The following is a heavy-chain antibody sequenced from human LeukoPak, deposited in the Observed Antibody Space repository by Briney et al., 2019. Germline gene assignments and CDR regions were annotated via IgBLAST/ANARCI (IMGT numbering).Heavy chain of an antibody. J-gene: IGHJ4*02. Sequence: ASETLSLTCTVSGGSISSYYWSWIRQPPGKGLEWIGYIYYSGSTNYNPSLKSRVTISVDTSKNQFSLKLSSVTIADTAVYYCARDAGYSSGYYYDYWGQGTLVTVSS. CDR3: ARDAGYSSGYYYDY. CDR2: IYYSGST. V-gene: IGHV4-59*01. D-gene: IGHD3-22*01. CDR1: GGSISSYY.